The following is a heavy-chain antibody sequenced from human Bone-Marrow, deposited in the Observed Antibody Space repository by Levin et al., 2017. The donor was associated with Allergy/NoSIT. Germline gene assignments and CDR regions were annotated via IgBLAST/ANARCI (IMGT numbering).Heavy chain of an antibody. CDR3: ARATVAGPTNWFDP. J-gene: IGHJ5*02. D-gene: IGHD6-19*01. CDR2: INHSGST. V-gene: IGHV4-34*01. Sequence: SETLSLTCAVYGGSFSGYYWSWIRQPPGKGLEWIGEINHSGSTNYNPSLKSRVTISVDTSKNQFSLKLSSVTAADTAVYYCARATVAGPTNWFDPWGQGTLVTVSS. CDR1: GGSFSGYY.